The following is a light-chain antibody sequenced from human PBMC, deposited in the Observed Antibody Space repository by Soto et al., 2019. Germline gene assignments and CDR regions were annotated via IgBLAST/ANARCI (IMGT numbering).Light chain of an antibody. CDR3: QQYGSSPYT. CDR1: QSVSSSY. J-gene: IGKJ2*01. V-gene: IGKV3-20*01. CDR2: DAS. Sequence: EIVLTQSPGTLSLSPGERATLSCRASQSVSSSYLAWYQQKPGQAPRLLIYDASNRATGIPDRFSGSGSGTDFTLTISRLEPEDFAVYFCQQYGSSPYTFGQGTKVDI.